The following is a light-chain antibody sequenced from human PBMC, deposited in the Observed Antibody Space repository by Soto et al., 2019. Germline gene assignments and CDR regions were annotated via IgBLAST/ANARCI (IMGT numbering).Light chain of an antibody. CDR3: SSYTSSSTLV. V-gene: IGLV2-14*01. J-gene: IGLJ2*01. CDR1: SSDVGGYNY. CDR2: EVS. Sequence: QSALTQPASVSGSPGQSITISCTGTSSDVGGYNYVSWYQQHPGIAPKLMISEVSNRPSGVSNRFSGYKSGNTASLTISGLQAEDEADYYCSSYTSSSTLVFGGGTKLTVL.